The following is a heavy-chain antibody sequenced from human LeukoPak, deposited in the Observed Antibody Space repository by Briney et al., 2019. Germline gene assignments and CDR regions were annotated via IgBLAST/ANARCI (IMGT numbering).Heavy chain of an antibody. V-gene: IGHV4-31*03. Sequence: TLSLTCTVSGGSISSGGYYWSWIRQHPGKGLEWIGYIYYSGSTYYNPSLRSRVTISVDTSKNQFSLKLSSVTAADTAVYYCARGTYYDILTGHQRAFDIWGQGTMVTVSS. CDR1: GGSISSGGYY. D-gene: IGHD3-9*01. CDR3: ARGTYYDILTGHQRAFDI. CDR2: IYYSGST. J-gene: IGHJ3*02.